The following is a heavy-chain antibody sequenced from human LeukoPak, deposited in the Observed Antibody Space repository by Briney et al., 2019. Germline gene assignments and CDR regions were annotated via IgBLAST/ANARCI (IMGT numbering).Heavy chain of an antibody. J-gene: IGHJ4*02. V-gene: IGHV1-24*01. CDR1: GYTLTELS. CDR2: FDPEDGET. Sequence: GASVKVSCKVSGYTLTELSMHWVRQAPGKRLEWMGGFDPEDGETIYAQKFQGRVTMTEDTSTDTAYMELSSLRSEDTAVYYCATWYYYDSTSGYWGQGTLVIVSS. CDR3: ATWYYYDSTSGY. D-gene: IGHD3-22*01.